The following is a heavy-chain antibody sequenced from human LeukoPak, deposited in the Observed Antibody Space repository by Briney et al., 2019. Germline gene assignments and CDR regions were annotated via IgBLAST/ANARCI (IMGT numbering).Heavy chain of an antibody. Sequence: PGRSLRLSCTASGFTFSSYSMHWVRQAPGKGLEWVAVIGSDASLTYYADFVKGRFTISRDNSKNTLYLQMNSLRAEDTAVYYCAKIVVVTDAFDIWGQGTMVTVSS. CDR3: AKIVVVTDAFDI. V-gene: IGHV3-30*04. J-gene: IGHJ3*02. CDR2: IGSDASLT. CDR1: GFTFSSYS. D-gene: IGHD3-22*01.